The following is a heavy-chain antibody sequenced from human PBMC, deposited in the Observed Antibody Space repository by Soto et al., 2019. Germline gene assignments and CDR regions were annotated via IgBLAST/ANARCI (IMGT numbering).Heavy chain of an antibody. CDR3: ENSRSYYYDSSGYYYY. J-gene: IGHJ4*02. D-gene: IGHD3-22*01. V-gene: IGHV3-23*01. Sequence: GWSLRLSWSATGGSFRSYAGSWVRHAPLNWLEWVSAISGSGGSTYYADSLKGRFTISRDNSKNTLYLQMNSLRAEDTAVYYCENSRSYYYDSSGYYYYWGQGTLVPVSS. CDR2: ISGSGGST. CDR1: GGSFRSYA.